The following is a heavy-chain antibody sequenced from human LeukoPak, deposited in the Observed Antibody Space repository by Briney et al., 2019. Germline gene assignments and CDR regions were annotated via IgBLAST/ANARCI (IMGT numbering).Heavy chain of an antibody. CDR2: ISGSGGST. D-gene: IGHD6-13*01. CDR1: GFTFSSYA. V-gene: IGHV3-23*01. J-gene: IGHJ4*02. CDR3: TRQQLVFDF. Sequence: GGSLRLSCAASGFTFSSYAMSWVRQAPGKGLEWVSAISGSGGSTYYADSVKGRFTISRDDSKNTVYLQMNTLKTEDTAVYYCTRQQLVFDFWGQGTLVTVSS.